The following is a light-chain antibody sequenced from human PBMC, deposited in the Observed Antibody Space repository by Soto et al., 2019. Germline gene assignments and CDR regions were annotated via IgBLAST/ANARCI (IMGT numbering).Light chain of an antibody. J-gene: IGKJ3*01. CDR1: QSISSY. Sequence: DIPMTQSPSSLSASVGDRVTITCRASQSISSYLNWYQQKPGKAPKLLIYAASSLHSGVPSRFSGSGSGTDFTLTISSLQLEDFATYYCQQSYSSPFTFGPGTKVDIK. CDR3: QQSYSSPFT. CDR2: AAS. V-gene: IGKV1-39*01.